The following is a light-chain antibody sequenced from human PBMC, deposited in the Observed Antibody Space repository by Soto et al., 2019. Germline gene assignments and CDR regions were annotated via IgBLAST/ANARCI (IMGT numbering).Light chain of an antibody. Sequence: QSALTQPASVSGSPGQSITISCTGTSSDVGAFNFVSWHQQHPGKAPKLMIYNVYDRPSGISDRFSGSKSGNTASLTISGLQGEDEADYYCSAYTVSRTYVFGAGTKLTVL. CDR1: SSDVGAFNF. V-gene: IGLV2-14*03. CDR2: NVY. J-gene: IGLJ1*01. CDR3: SAYTVSRTYV.